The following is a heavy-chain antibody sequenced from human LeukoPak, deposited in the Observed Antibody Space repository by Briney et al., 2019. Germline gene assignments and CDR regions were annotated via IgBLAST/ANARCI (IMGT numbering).Heavy chain of an antibody. J-gene: IGHJ6*02. CDR3: ARRYSYGSGMYGLDV. CDR1: GGSINNRRNY. V-gene: IGHV4-39*01. D-gene: IGHD3-10*01. CDR2: FYYGERP. Sequence: SETLSLTCTVSGGSINNRRNYWGWLRQPPGKGLEWIGSFYYGERPYYNPSLESRVTISADTSKNQLSLELTSVTAADTAEYYCARRYSYGSGMYGLDVWGQGTTVTVSS.